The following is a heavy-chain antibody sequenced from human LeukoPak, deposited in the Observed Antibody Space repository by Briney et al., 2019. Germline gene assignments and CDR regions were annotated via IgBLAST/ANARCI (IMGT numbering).Heavy chain of an antibody. CDR1: GITFSDAW. J-gene: IGHJ5*02. Sequence: GGSLRLSCEASGITFSDAWMSWVRQAPGKGLEWVGRIKAKIDGGTTDYGAPVKGRFTISRDDSKNTLYMQMNSLKIEDTAVYYCTTAVRATSGSRFDAWGQETLVTVSP. D-gene: IGHD1-26*01. V-gene: IGHV3-15*07. CDR3: TTAVRATSGSRFDA. CDR2: IKAKIDGGTT.